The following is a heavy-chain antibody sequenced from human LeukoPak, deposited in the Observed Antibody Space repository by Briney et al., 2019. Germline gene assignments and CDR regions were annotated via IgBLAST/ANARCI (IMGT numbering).Heavy chain of an antibody. CDR2: IIPIFGTA. V-gene: IGHV1-69*05. CDR1: GGTFSSYA. D-gene: IGHD3-3*01. J-gene: IGHJ5*02. CDR3: ARTSITIFGVATYGWFDP. Sequence: SVKVSCKASGGTFSSYAISWVRQAPGQGLEWMGGIIPIFGTANYAQKFQGRVTITTDESTSTAYMELSSLRPEDTAVYYCARTSITIFGVATYGWFDPWGQGTLVTVSS.